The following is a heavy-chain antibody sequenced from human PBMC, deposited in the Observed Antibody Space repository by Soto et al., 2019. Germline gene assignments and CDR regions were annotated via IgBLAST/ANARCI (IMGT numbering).Heavy chain of an antibody. CDR3: AKESIAAAPKPCYYFDY. D-gene: IGHD6-13*01. Sequence: EVQLLESGGGLVQPGGSLRLSCAASGFTFSSYAMSWVRQAPGKGLEWVSAISGSGGSTYYADSVKGRFTISRDNSKNTLYLQMNSLRAEDTAVYYCAKESIAAAPKPCYYFDYWGQGTLVTVSS. CDR1: GFTFSSYA. CDR2: ISGSGGST. V-gene: IGHV3-23*01. J-gene: IGHJ4*02.